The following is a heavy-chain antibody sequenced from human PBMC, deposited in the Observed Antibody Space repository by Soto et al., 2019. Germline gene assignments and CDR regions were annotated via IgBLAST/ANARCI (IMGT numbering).Heavy chain of an antibody. J-gene: IGHJ3*02. V-gene: IGHV1-69*06. CDR3: ARLRHGNLGFDI. CDR1: VVTFSSYA. Sequence: KVSCKASVVTFSSYAISWVRQAPGQWLEWMGGIIPIFGTANYAQRFQGRVTITADKSTSTAYMELSSLRSEDTAVYYCARLRHGNLGFDILGRGTMLTVSS. CDR2: IIPIFGTA. D-gene: IGHD7-27*01.